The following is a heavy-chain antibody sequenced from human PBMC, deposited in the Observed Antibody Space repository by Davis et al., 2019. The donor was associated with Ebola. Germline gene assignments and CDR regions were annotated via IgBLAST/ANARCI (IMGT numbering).Heavy chain of an antibody. CDR3: ARDLGGIPIAY. CDR1: GFTFSAYW. V-gene: IGHV3-74*01. CDR2: ISPDGTST. J-gene: IGHJ4*02. D-gene: IGHD1-14*01. Sequence: HTGGSLRLSCAASGFTFSAYWIHWVRQAPGKGLVWVSRISPDGTSTNYAGSVKGRFTISRDNAKNTLYLQMNSLRAEDTAVYYCARDLGGIPIAYWGQGSLVTVSS.